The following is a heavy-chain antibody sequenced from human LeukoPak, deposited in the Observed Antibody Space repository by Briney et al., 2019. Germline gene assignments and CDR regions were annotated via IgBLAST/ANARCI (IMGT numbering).Heavy chain of an antibody. CDR3: ARAGYYDSSGYYYPYYFDY. J-gene: IGHJ4*02. CDR1: GGTFSSYA. D-gene: IGHD3-22*01. Sequence: SVKVSCKASGGTFSSYAISWVRQAPGQGLEWMGGIIPTFGTANYAQKFQGRVTITTDESTSTAYMELSSLRSEDTAVYYCARAGYYDSSGYYYPYYFDYWGQGTLVTVSS. CDR2: IIPTFGTA. V-gene: IGHV1-69*05.